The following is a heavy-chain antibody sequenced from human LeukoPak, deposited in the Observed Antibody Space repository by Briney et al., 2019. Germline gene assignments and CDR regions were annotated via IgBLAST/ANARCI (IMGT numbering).Heavy chain of an antibody. D-gene: IGHD1-26*01. J-gene: IGHJ4*02. CDR3: ARDVQSDGSYYHYFDY. V-gene: IGHV1-18*01. CDR1: GYTFTSYG. Sequence: GASVKVSCKASGYTFTSYGISWVRQAPGQGLEWMGWISAYNGNTNYAQKLQGRVTMTTDTSTSTAYMELRSLRSEDTAVYYCARDVQSDGSYYHYFDYWGQGTLVTVSS. CDR2: ISAYNGNT.